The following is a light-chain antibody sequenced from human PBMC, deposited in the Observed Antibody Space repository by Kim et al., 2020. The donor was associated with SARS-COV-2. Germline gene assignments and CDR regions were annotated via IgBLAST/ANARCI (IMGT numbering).Light chain of an antibody. V-gene: IGKV3-20*01. CDR1: QSVSSNY. CDR2: DAS. Sequence: EIMLTQSPGTLSLSPGERATLSCRASQSVSSNYLAWYQQKPGQAPRLLISDASSRATGIPDRFSGSGSGTDFTLTISRLEPEDFAVYYCQQYGSSGSTFGQGTRLEIK. J-gene: IGKJ5*01. CDR3: QQYGSSGST.